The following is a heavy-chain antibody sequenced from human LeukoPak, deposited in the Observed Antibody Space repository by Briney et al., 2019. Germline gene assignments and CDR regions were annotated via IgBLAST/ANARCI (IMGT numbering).Heavy chain of an antibody. CDR2: INHRGTT. V-gene: IGHV4-34*01. Sequence: SETLSLTCAVYGESLSPYYWSWIRQPPGKGLEWIGEINHRGTTNYNPSLMSRLTISVDTSKNQFSPNLNSVTAADTAVYYCARGGGVEVPADYWGQGILVTVSS. CDR3: ARGGGVEVPADY. J-gene: IGHJ4*02. CDR1: GESLSPYY. D-gene: IGHD2-2*01.